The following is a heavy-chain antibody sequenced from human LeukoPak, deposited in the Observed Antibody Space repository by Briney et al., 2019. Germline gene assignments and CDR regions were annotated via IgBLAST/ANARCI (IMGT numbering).Heavy chain of an antibody. Sequence: SQTLSLTCAISGDSVSSKSAAWNWIRQSPSRGLEWLGRTYYRSKWYNDYAVPVKSRISVNPDTTKNQFSLQLSSVTPEDTAVYYCARAYYDISTGYLDYWGQGTLVTVSS. CDR2: TYYRSKWYN. D-gene: IGHD3-9*01. V-gene: IGHV6-1*01. CDR1: GDSVSSKSAA. J-gene: IGHJ4*02. CDR3: ARAYYDISTGYLDY.